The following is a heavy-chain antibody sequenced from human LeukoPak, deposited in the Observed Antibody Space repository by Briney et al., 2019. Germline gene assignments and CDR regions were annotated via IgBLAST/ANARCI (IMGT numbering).Heavy chain of an antibody. CDR2: IWYDGSNK. D-gene: IGHD4-17*01. Sequence: GGSLRLSCAASGFTFSSYGMHWVRQAPGKGLGWVAVIWYDGSNKYYADSVKGRFTISRDNSKNTLYLQMNSLRAEDTAVYYCARVSTPTTVTTLLDYWGQGTLVTVSS. J-gene: IGHJ4*02. V-gene: IGHV3-33*01. CDR1: GFTFSSYG. CDR3: ARVSTPTTVTTLLDY.